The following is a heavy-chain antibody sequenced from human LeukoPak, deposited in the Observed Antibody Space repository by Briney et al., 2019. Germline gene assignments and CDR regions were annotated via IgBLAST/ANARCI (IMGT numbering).Heavy chain of an antibody. J-gene: IGHJ5*02. D-gene: IGHD3-3*01. CDR2: ISSSSSYI. V-gene: IGHV3-21*01. CDR3: AREDGGWFDP. CDR1: GFPFSSYS. Sequence: GSLELSCAASGFPFSSYSMNWVRQAPGKGLEWVSSISSSSSYIYYADSVKGRFTISRDNAKNSLYLQMNSLRAEDTAVYYCAREDGGWFDPWGQGTLVTVSS.